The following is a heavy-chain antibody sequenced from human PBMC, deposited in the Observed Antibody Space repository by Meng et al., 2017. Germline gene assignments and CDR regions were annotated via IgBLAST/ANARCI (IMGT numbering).Heavy chain of an antibody. CDR2: IKPDGTMT. V-gene: IGHV3-74*01. J-gene: IGHJ5*02. CDR3: ARSDWFDP. Sequence: EGQLVGSGGGLVQLGWSLRLSCTASGFTFRNYWMHWFRQALGKGLVWVSRIKPDGTMTVYADSVKGRFTISRDNAKNTLYLQMNSLRSDDTAVYYCARSDWFDPWGQGTLVTVSS. CDR1: GFTFRNYW.